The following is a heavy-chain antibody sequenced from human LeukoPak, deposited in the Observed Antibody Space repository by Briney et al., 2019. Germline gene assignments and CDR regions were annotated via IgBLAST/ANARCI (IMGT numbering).Heavy chain of an antibody. CDR2: ISAYNGNT. D-gene: IGHD3-22*01. V-gene: IGHV1-18*01. CDR1: GYTFTSYG. J-gene: IGHJ5*02. CDR3: ARYYDSSGYYYGEVFYWFDP. Sequence: ASVKVSCKASGYTFTSYGSSWVRQAHGQGLEWMGWISAYNGNTNYAQKLQGTVTMTTDTSTSTAYMELRSLRSDDTAVYYCARYYDSSGYYYGEVFYWFDPWGQGTLVTVSS.